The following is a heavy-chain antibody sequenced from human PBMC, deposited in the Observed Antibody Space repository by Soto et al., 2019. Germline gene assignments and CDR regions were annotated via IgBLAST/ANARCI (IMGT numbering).Heavy chain of an antibody. CDR1: GGTISSYY. V-gene: IGHV4-59*12. CDR2: IYSRGTT. J-gene: IGHJ6*02. CDR3: ATGRISRGLDV. Sequence: SETLSLTCSVSGGTISSYYWSWIRQPPGKGLEWIGYIYSRGTTSYNPSRKSRAPILVDTSKNQFSLRLTSVTATDTAVYYCATGRISRGLDVWGQGTTGTVS.